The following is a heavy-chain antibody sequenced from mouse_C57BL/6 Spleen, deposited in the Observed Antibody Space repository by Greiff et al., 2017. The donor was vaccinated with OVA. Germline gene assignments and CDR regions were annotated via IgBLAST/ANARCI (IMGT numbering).Heavy chain of an antibody. CDR1: GYTFTSYT. V-gene: IGHV1-4*01. Sequence: VKLVESGAELARPGASVKMSCKASGYTFTSYTMHWVKQRPGQGLEWIGYINPSSGYTKYNKQFKDQATLTADKSSSTAYMQLSSLTSEDSAVYYYARSFDAYDGDWGQGTLVTVSA. J-gene: IGHJ3*01. CDR2: INPSSGYT. CDR3: ARSFDAYDGD. D-gene: IGHD2-2*01.